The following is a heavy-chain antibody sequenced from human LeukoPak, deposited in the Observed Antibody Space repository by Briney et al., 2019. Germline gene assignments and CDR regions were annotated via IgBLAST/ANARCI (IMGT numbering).Heavy chain of an antibody. CDR2: ISWDSGNI. V-gene: IGHV3-9*01. CDR3: TKDSTHSAAAYNHWFDS. J-gene: IGHJ5*01. D-gene: IGHD6-13*01. Sequence: PGGSLRLSCAASGFTFDDYAMHWVRQTPGKGLQWVSGISWDSGNIVYADSVKGRFTISRDNAKNSLYLQMNYLRPEDTAFYFCTKDSTHSAAAYNHWFDSWGEGTLVTVSS. CDR1: GFTFDDYA.